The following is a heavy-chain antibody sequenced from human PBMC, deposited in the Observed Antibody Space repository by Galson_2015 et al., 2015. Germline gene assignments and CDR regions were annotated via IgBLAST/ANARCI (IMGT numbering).Heavy chain of an antibody. CDR2: TYYRSKWYN. CDR1: GDSVSSHSAA. Sequence: CAISGDSVSSHSAAWNWIRQSPPRGLEWLGRTYYRSKWYNNYAVSVKSRVTINPDTSKNQFSLHPNSVTPEDTAVYYCASILRHQIDYWGQGALVTVSS. V-gene: IGHV6-1*01. J-gene: IGHJ4*02. D-gene: IGHD2-2*01. CDR3: ASILRHQIDY.